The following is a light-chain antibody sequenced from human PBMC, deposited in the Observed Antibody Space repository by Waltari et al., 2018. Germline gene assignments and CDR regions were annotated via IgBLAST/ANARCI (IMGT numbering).Light chain of an antibody. J-gene: IGLJ3*02. CDR2: EVS. CDR3: SSYTSSSTWV. CDR1: STDVGGYNF. Sequence: QSALTQPASVSGSPGQSITISCIGTSTDVGGYNFVSWYQQHPGKAPKLMIYEVSNRPSGVSNRFSGSKSGNTASLTLSGLQAEDEADYYCSSYTSSSTWVFGGGTKLTVL. V-gene: IGLV2-14*01.